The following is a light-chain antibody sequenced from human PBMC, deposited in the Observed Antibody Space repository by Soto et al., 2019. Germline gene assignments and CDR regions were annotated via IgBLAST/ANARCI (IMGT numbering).Light chain of an antibody. CDR2: AAS. V-gene: IGKV1-39*01. CDR3: QQSYSTPT. Sequence: DLQMTQSPSSLSASVGDRVTITCRASQSISSYLNWYQQKPGKAPKLLIYAASSLQSWVPSRFSGSGSGTDFTLSISSLQPEDCATYDCQQSYSTPTLGQGTKLEIK. CDR1: QSISSY. J-gene: IGKJ2*01.